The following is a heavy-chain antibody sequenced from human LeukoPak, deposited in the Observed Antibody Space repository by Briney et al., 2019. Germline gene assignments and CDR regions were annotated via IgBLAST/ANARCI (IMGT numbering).Heavy chain of an antibody. CDR2: ISSSTSYT. V-gene: IGHV3-11*06. J-gene: IGHJ3*02. D-gene: IGHD2-2*01. Sequence: PGGSLRLSCAASGFTFSDYYMSWIRQAPGKGLEWVLYISSSTSYTNYADSVKGRFTISRDNAKNSLYLQMNSLRAEDTAVYYCARGTYAFDIWGQGTMVTVSS. CDR1: GFTFSDYY. CDR3: ARGTYAFDI.